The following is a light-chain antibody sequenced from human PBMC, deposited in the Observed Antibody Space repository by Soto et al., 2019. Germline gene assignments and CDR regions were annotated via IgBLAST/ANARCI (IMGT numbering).Light chain of an antibody. CDR3: GSHTSGSTRV. V-gene: IGLV2-14*01. CDR2: EVT. CDR1: SGDVGGYDY. J-gene: IGLJ1*01. Sequence: QSALTQPASVSGSPGQSIAISCTGTSGDVGGYDYVSWYQQHPDKAPKLMIYEVTKRPSWVSNRFSGSKSGNTASLTISGLQPDVEADYYCGSHTSGSTRVFGSGTIVTVL.